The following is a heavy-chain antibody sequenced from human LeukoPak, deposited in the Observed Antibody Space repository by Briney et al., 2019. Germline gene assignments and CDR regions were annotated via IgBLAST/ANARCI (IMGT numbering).Heavy chain of an antibody. CDR1: GFRIQ. CDR2: THGDGST. D-gene: IGHD1-1*01. J-gene: IGHJ4*02. CDR3: ASGSNRVFDY. Sequence: GGSLRLSCAASGFRIQMSWVRQAPGKGLEWVSMTHGDGSTNYADSVKGRFTISRDNSKNTMYLQINSLSVEDTAVYYCASGSNRVFDYSGQGTLVTVSS. V-gene: IGHV3-53*01.